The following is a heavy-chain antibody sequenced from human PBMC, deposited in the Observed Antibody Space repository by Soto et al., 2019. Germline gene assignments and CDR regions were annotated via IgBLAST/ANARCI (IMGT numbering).Heavy chain of an antibody. J-gene: IGHJ3*02. Sequence: XESQQVSWKGSGYNCANYGGGLVLQMPGKGLEWMGMIFPGDSDTKNSPSLQGQITMSVDKSDSSAYLQWRSLKASDTAMYYCEAGYTTGPDAFDIWGQRTMVTVSS. CDR2: IFPGDSDT. CDR3: EAGYTTGPDAFDI. V-gene: IGHV5-51*01. CDR1: GYNCANYG. D-gene: IGHD6-13*01.